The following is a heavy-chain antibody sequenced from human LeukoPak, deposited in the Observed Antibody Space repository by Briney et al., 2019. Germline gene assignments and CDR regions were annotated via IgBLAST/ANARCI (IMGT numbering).Heavy chain of an antibody. J-gene: IGHJ6*02. CDR1: GFTFSSYA. CDR2: ISGSGGST. D-gene: IGHD2-2*01. V-gene: IGHV3-23*01. CDR3: AKLGYCSSTSCPLRDYYYYGMDV. Sequence: GGSLRLSCAASGFTFSSYAMSWVRQAPGKGLEWVSAISGSGGSTYYADSVKGRFTISRDNSKNTLYLQMNSLRAEDTAVYYCAKLGYCSSTSCPLRDYYYYGMDVWGQGTTVTVSS.